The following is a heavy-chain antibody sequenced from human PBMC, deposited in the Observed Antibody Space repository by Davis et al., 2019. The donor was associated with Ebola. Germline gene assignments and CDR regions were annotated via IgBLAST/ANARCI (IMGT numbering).Heavy chain of an antibody. Sequence: KVSCKGSGYSFTSYWIGWVRQMPGKGLAWLGIIYPGDSDTRYSPSFQGQVTISADKSISTAYLQWSSLKASDTAMYYCARRDIVVVPEAFDIWGQGTMVTVSS. CDR1: GYSFTSYW. D-gene: IGHD2-2*01. V-gene: IGHV5-51*01. CDR2: IYPGDSDT. J-gene: IGHJ3*02. CDR3: ARRDIVVVPEAFDI.